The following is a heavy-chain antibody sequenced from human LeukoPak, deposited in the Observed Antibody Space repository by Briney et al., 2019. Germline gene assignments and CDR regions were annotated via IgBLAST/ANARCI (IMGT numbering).Heavy chain of an antibody. Sequence: SETLSLTCTVSGGSISSYYWSWIRQPPGRGLEWIGNIYYSGNTHYNPSLKSRVTISVDTSKNQFSLNLSSVTAADTAVYYCARHLASCGSDCYLDYFDYWGQGTLVTVSS. CDR3: ARHLASCGSDCYLDYFDY. J-gene: IGHJ4*02. CDR2: IYYSGNT. CDR1: GGSISSYY. D-gene: IGHD2-21*02. V-gene: IGHV4-59*08.